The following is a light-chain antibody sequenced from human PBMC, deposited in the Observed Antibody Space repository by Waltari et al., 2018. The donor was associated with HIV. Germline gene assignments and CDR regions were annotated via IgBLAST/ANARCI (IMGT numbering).Light chain of an antibody. J-gene: IGLJ2*01. CDR1: RSNIGEGYF. CDR2: SDI. Sequence: QSALTQPPSVSGAPGQRVTIPCTGNRSNIGEGYFVHWYQHLPGTAPKLFVYSDIIRPSGVPAHFSGSKSGTAASLVSTGLQAEDEADYYCQSYDSSLRASVFGGGTKLTVL. CDR3: QSYDSSLRASV. V-gene: IGLV1-40*01.